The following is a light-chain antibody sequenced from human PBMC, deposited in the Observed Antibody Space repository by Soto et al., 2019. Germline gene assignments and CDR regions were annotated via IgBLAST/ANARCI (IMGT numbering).Light chain of an antibody. CDR2: KAS. Sequence: DIQMTQSPSTLSASVGDRVTITCRASQRISSWLAWYQQKPGKAPKLLIYKASSLESGVPSRFSGSGSGTEFTLTISSLQPDDFATYYCQQYKSYSRTFGQGTKVEIK. V-gene: IGKV1-5*03. CDR3: QQYKSYSRT. CDR1: QRISSW. J-gene: IGKJ1*01.